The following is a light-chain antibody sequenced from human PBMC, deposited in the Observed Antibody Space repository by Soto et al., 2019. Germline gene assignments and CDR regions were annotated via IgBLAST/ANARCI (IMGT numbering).Light chain of an antibody. J-gene: IGKJ4*01. Sequence: EIVLTQSPATLSLSPGERATLSCRASQSLSSIHLAWFQQKPGQAPRLLIYGTSSRATGIPDRFSGSGSGTDFTLTISSLEHEDFAFYYGQQRNSWPRTFGGGTKVESK. CDR3: QQRNSWPRT. CDR1: QSLSSIH. V-gene: IGKV3D-20*02. CDR2: GTS.